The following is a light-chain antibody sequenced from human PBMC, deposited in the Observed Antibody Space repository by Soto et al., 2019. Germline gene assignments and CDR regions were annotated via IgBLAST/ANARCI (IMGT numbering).Light chain of an antibody. CDR3: QQYGSSPWT. CDR1: ESVSSN. CDR2: GAS. J-gene: IGKJ1*01. V-gene: IGKV3-20*01. Sequence: EIVMTQSPVTLSVSPGERATLSCRASESVSSNLAWYQQKPGQAPRLLIYGASTRATGIPDGFSGSGSGTDFTLTISRLEPEDFAVYYCQQYGSSPWTFGQGTKVDIK.